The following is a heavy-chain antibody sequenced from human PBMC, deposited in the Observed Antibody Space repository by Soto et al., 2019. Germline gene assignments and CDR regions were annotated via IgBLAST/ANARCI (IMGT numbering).Heavy chain of an antibody. J-gene: IGHJ4*02. CDR3: ARDFTYYYASPESFDF. CDR1: GFTFSSES. CDR2: ISSSGHTI. D-gene: IGHD3-10*01. Sequence: GSLRLSCAASGFTFSSESMNWVRQAPGKGLEWISYISSSGHTIYYRDSVKGRFTISRDNGKNSLYLQLNSLRVEDTAVYYCARDFTYYYASPESFDFWGQGTLVTVSS. V-gene: IGHV3-48*01.